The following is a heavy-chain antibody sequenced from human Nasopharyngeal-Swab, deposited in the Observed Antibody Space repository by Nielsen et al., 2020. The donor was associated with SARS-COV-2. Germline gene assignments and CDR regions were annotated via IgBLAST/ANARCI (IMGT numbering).Heavy chain of an antibody. D-gene: IGHD6-13*01. Sequence: GESLKISCAASGFTFSSYAMHWVRQAPGKGLEWVAVISYDGSNKYYADSVKGRFTISRDNSKNTLYLQMNSLRAEDTAVYYCARDGPGPYSSSRTYYYYGMDVWGQGTTVTVSS. J-gene: IGHJ6*02. CDR3: ARDGPGPYSSSRTYYYYGMDV. CDR2: ISYDGSNK. CDR1: GFTFSSYA. V-gene: IGHV3-30*14.